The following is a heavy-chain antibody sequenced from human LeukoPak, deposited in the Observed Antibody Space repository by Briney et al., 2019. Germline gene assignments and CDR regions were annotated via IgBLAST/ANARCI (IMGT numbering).Heavy chain of an antibody. Sequence: ASVTVSCKAPGYTFTSYYMHWVRQAPGQGLEWMGIINPSGGSTSYAQKFQGRVTMTRDMSTSTVYMELSSLRSEDTAVYYCARETTTAMVWGQGTLVTVSS. V-gene: IGHV1-46*01. J-gene: IGHJ4*02. CDR1: GYTFTSYY. CDR3: ARETTTAMV. D-gene: IGHD5-18*01. CDR2: INPSGGST.